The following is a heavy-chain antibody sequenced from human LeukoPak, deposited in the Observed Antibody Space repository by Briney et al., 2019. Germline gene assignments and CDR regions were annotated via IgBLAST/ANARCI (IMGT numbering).Heavy chain of an antibody. Sequence: SETLSLTCTVSGGSISSSSYYWGWIRQPPGKGLEWIGSIYYSGSTYYNPSLKSRVTISVDTSKNQFSLKLSSVTAADTAVYYCAKVRPVTGATGGIDYWGQGTLVTVSS. D-gene: IGHD1/OR15-1a*01. CDR3: AKVRPVTGATGGIDY. CDR1: GGSISSSSYY. V-gene: IGHV4-39*01. J-gene: IGHJ4*02. CDR2: IYYSGST.